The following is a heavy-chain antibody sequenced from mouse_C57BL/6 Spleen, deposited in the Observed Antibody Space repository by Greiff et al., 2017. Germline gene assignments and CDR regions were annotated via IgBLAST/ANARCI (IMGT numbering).Heavy chain of an antibody. J-gene: IGHJ3*01. V-gene: IGHV5-4*01. CDR2: ISDGGSYT. D-gene: IGHD1-1*01. Sequence: VQLVESGGGLVKPGGSLKLSCAASGFTFSSYAMSWVRQTPEKRLEWVATISDGGSYTYYPANVKGRFTISRDNAKNKLYMQMSHLKSEDTAMYYCARDHYYGSTWIAYWGQGTLGTGSA. CDR3: ARDHYYGSTWIAY. CDR1: GFTFSSYA.